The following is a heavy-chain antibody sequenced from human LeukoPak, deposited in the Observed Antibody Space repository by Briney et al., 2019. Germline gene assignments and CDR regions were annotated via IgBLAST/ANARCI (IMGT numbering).Heavy chain of an antibody. CDR1: GFTFSAYG. V-gene: IGHV3-30*18. J-gene: IGHJ4*02. CDR3: AKHLVGARTFEY. D-gene: IGHD1-26*01. CDR2: ISYDGINK. Sequence: GGSLRLSCAASGFTFSAYGMHWVRQAPGKGLEWVAIISYDGINKYYPDSVKGRFTISRDNSKNTLYLQLNSLRAEDTAEYYCAKHLVGARTFEYWGQGTLVTVSS.